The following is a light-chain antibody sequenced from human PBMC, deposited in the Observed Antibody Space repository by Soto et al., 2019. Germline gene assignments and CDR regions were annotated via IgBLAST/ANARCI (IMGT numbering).Light chain of an antibody. CDR2: RAS. J-gene: IGKJ4*01. Sequence: EIVLTQSPGTLSLSPGERATLSCRASQSVGRDFLAWYQHKPGQAPRLLIHRASSRATGIPDRFSGSGSGTDFILTISRLEPEDFALYYCQQYASSPFTFGGGTKVDIK. CDR1: QSVGRDF. CDR3: QQYASSPFT. V-gene: IGKV3-20*01.